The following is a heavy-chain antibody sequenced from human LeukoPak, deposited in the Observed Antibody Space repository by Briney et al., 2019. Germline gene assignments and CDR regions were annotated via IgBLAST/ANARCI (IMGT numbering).Heavy chain of an antibody. CDR2: IYYSGST. V-gene: IGHV4-59*08. Sequence: SETLPLTCTVSGGSNSSYYWSWIRQPPGKGLEWIGYIYYSGSTNYNPSLKSRVPISVDTSKNHFSLKLSSVTAADTAVYYCARLGSRWIHWFDPWGQGTLVPVSS. J-gene: IGHJ5*02. D-gene: IGHD6-13*01. CDR1: GGSNSSYY. CDR3: ARLGSRWIHWFDP.